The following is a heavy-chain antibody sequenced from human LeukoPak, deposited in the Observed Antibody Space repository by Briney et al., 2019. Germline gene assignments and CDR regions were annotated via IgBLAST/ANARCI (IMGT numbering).Heavy chain of an antibody. CDR3: ARGAVVVPAARRKSPNWFDP. CDR2: ISAYNGNT. D-gene: IGHD2-2*01. Sequence: ASVKVSCKASGYAFTSYGISWVRQAPGQGLEWMGWISAYNGNTNYAQKLQGRVTMTTDTSTSTAYMELRSLRSDDTAVYYCARGAVVVPAARRKSPNWFDPWGQGTLVTVSS. V-gene: IGHV1-18*01. J-gene: IGHJ5*02. CDR1: GYAFTSYG.